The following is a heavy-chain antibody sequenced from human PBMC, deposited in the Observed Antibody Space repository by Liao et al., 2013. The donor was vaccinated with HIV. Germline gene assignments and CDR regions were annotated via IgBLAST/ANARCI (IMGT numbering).Heavy chain of an antibody. Sequence: QVQLQESGPGLVRPSETLSLTCTVSGGSISDYYWNWIRQPPGKGLEWIGHIYYSGSTKYNPSLKSRVTISIDTSKTQISLKLSSVTAADTAIYYCARGGARGVPASGNWFDPWGRGTLITVAS. CDR3: ARGGARGVPASGNWFDP. CDR1: GGSISDYY. CDR2: IYYSGST. J-gene: IGHJ5*02. V-gene: IGHV4-59*01. D-gene: IGHD2-15*01.